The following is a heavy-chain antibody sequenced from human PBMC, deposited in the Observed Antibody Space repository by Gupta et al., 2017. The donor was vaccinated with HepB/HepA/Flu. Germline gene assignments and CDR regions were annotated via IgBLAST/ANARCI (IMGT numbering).Heavy chain of an antibody. V-gene: IGHV1-18*01. CDR1: GYTLMNYA. CDR2: ISAYNGNT. Sequence: QVQLVQSVAEVKKPGASVKVSCKTSGYTLMNYAISWVRQAPGQGLEWMGWISAYNGNTKYPQRLQGRVTMTTETSTSTAYMELKSLRSDDTAMYYCAMSLSGYDLLPFDYWGQGTLVTVSS. J-gene: IGHJ4*02. CDR3: AMSLSGYDLLPFDY. D-gene: IGHD5-12*01.